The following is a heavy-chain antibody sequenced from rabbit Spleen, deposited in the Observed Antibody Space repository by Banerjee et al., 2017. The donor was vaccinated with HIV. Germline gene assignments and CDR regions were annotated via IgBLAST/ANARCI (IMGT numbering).Heavy chain of an antibody. D-gene: IGHD8-1*01. CDR1: GFSFSNSYY. CDR2: IDSGISYFT. J-gene: IGHJ6*01. V-gene: IGHV1S40*01. Sequence: QSLEESGGDLVKPGATLTLTCTASGFSFSNSYYMCWVRQAPGKGLEWIACIDSGISYFTYFATWAKGRFTISKTSSTSVTLQVTRLTVADTATYFCARDCGSSFSSYGMDLWGQGTLVTVS. CDR3: ARDCGSSFSSYGMDL.